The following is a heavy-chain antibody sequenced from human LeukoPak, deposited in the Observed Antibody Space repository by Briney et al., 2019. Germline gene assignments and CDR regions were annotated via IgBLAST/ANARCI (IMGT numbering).Heavy chain of an antibody. Sequence: SETLSLTCSVSGASISSFYWNWIRQPPGKGLEWIGHIYYSGSTSYNPSLKSRVTISVDTSKNQFSLNLSSVTAADTAVYYCARRAVAGARLGYWGQGTLVTVSS. V-gene: IGHV4-59*12. CDR3: ARRAVAGARLGY. CDR2: IYYSGST. J-gene: IGHJ4*02. D-gene: IGHD6-19*01. CDR1: GASISSFY.